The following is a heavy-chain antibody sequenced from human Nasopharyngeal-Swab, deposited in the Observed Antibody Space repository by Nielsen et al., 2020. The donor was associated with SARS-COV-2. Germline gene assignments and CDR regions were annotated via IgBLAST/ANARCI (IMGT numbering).Heavy chain of an antibody. D-gene: IGHD6-13*01. V-gene: IGHV3-23*01. CDR2: ISVSGDYT. J-gene: IGHJ4*02. CDR1: GFTFSIYA. CDR3: AKHAAYTNSWHHFDY. Sequence: GESLKISCAASGFTFSIYAMTWVRQTPGRGLEWVSTISVSGDYTYYADSAKGRFSISRDNSKSTLYLQMNSLRAEDTAVYYCAKHAAYTNSWHHFDYWGQGTLVTVSS.